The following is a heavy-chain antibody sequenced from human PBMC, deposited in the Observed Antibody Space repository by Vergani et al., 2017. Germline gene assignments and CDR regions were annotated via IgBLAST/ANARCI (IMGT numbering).Heavy chain of an antibody. CDR2: TWYDGNNK. Sequence: QVQLVESGGGVVQPGRSLRLYCAASGSTFNKYGMHWVRQAPGKGLEWVAVTWYDGNNKQYADSVKGRFTISRDNSKSTMYLQMNSLRDEDTGVYYCARDLRLLYNRFDPWGQGTLVTVSS. CDR1: GSTFNKYG. V-gene: IGHV3-33*01. D-gene: IGHD1-14*01. CDR3: ARDLRLLYNRFDP. J-gene: IGHJ5*02.